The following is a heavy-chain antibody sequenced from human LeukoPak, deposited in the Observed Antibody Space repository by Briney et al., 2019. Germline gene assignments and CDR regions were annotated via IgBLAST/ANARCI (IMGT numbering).Heavy chain of an antibody. Sequence: SETLSLTCTVSGGSISNFYWSWIRQPPGKGLEWFGCIYYSGSTNYNPSLKSRVTISVDTSNNQLSLKLSSLTAAATSVYYSARHKDISNWSHLDSWGQGTLVTVSS. CDR2: IYYSGST. CDR3: ARHKDISNWSHLDS. J-gene: IGHJ4*02. V-gene: IGHV4-59*08. CDR1: GGSISNFY. D-gene: IGHD6-13*01.